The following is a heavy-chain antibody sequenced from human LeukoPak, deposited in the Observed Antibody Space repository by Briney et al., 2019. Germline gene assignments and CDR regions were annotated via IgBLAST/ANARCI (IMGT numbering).Heavy chain of an antibody. J-gene: IGHJ5*01. Sequence: GGSLCLTCTASGSTISSYDMPWVRQAPGKGLEWVAVIWYDGSNKYYADSVKGRFTISRDNSKNTLYLQMNSLRAEDTAVYYCARGGAVSAFYSWG. CDR2: IWYDGSNK. D-gene: IGHD4-11*01. CDR1: GSTISSYD. CDR3: ARGGAVSAFYS. V-gene: IGHV3-33*01.